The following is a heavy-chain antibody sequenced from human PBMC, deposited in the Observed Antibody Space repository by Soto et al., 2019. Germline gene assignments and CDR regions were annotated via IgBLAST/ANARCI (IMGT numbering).Heavy chain of an antibody. Sequence: QVQLVQSGAEVKKPGSSVKVSCKASGGTFSSYTFNWVRQAPGQGLEWMGGIFPFFGTPNYAQKFQGRVTITADESASTAYMELSSLTSDDTAVYYCARPRSCRGDSCPCDYGGQGTLVTVSS. V-gene: IGHV1-69*01. J-gene: IGHJ4*02. CDR2: IFPFFGTP. D-gene: IGHD2-15*01. CDR3: ARPRSCRGDSCPCDY. CDR1: GGTFSSYT.